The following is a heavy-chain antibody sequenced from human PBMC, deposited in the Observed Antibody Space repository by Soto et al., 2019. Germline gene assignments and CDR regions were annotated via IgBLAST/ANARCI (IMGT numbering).Heavy chain of an antibody. D-gene: IGHD3-10*01. CDR1: GFNFNDHG. V-gene: IGHV3-9*01. CDR3: AKEASGFSGYMDV. CDR2: ITWHSDGM. Sequence: EVQLVESGGGLVQPGRSLRLSCIASGFNFNDHGMHWVRQAPGKGLEWVSGITWHSDGMGYADSVKGRFTSSRDNAKNSLYLQMSSLRVEDTAWYYCAKEASGFSGYMDVWGKGTTVIVSS. J-gene: IGHJ6*03.